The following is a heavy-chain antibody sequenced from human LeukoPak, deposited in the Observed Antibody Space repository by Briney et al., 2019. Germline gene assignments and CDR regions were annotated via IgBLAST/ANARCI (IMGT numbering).Heavy chain of an antibody. Sequence: PSETLSLTCTVSGDSISSYYWSWIRQPPGKGLEWIGYIYYSGSTNFNPSLKSRVTTSVDTSKNQFSLKLSSVTAADTAVYYCARGAGWLIDYWGQGILVTVSS. CDR1: GDSISSYY. D-gene: IGHD3-16*01. J-gene: IGHJ4*02. CDR3: ARGAGWLIDY. V-gene: IGHV4-59*01. CDR2: IYYSGST.